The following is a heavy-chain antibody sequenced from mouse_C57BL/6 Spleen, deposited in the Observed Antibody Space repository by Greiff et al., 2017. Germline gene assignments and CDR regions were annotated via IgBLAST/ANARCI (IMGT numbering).Heavy chain of an antibody. CDR3: ARWRESHFDY. CDR2: ISGGGGNT. J-gene: IGHJ2*01. Sequence: LQQSGGGLVKPGGSLKLSCAASGFTFSSYTMSWVRQTPEKRLEWVATISGGGGNTYYPDSVKGRFTISRDNAKNTLYLQMSSLRSEDTALYYCARWRESHFDYWGQGTTLTVSS. V-gene: IGHV5-9*01. CDR1: GFTFSSYT.